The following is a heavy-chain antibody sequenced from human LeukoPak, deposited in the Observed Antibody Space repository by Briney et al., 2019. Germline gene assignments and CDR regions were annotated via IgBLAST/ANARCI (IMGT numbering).Heavy chain of an antibody. CDR1: GGSVSSGSYY. Sequence: SETLSLTCTVSGGSVSSGSYYWSWIRQPPGTGLEWIGYIYYSGSTNYNPSLKSRVTISVDTSKNQFSLKLSSVTAADTAVYYCARYNYGDYSHYYYGMDVWGQGTTVTVSS. J-gene: IGHJ6*02. D-gene: IGHD4-17*01. CDR2: IYYSGST. CDR3: ARYNYGDYSHYYYGMDV. V-gene: IGHV4-61*01.